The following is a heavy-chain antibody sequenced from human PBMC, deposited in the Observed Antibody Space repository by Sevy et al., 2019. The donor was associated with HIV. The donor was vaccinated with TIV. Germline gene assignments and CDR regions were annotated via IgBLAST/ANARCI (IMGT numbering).Heavy chain of an antibody. V-gene: IGHV3-11*04. J-gene: IGHJ5*02. D-gene: IGHD2-2*01. CDR1: GFTFSDYY. CDR2: ISSSGSTI. Sequence: GGSLRFSCAASGFTFSDYYMSWIRQAPGKGLEWVSYISSSGSTIYYADSVKGRFTISRDNAKNSLYLQMNSLRAEDTAVYYCARDVGYCSSTSCRNWFDPWGQGTLVTVSS. CDR3: ARDVGYCSSTSCRNWFDP.